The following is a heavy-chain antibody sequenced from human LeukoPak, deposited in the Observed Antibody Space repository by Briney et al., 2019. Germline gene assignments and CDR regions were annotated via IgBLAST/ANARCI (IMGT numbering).Heavy chain of an antibody. D-gene: IGHD3-10*01. CDR3: AKDIGYYGSGSHYSKGLISEPFDY. V-gene: IGHV3-9*01. CDR1: GFTFDDYA. CDR2: ISWNSGSI. J-gene: IGHJ4*02. Sequence: SGGSLRLSCAASGFTFDDYAIHWVRQAPGKGLEWVSGISWNSGSIGYADSVKGRFTISRDNAKNSLYLQMNSLRAEDTALYYCAKDIGYYGSGSHYSKGLISEPFDYWGQGTLVTVSS.